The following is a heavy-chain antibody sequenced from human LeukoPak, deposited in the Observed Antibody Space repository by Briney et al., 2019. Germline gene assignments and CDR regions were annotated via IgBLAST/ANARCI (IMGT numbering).Heavy chain of an antibody. J-gene: IGHJ4*02. CDR2: MDLDGSEK. V-gene: IGHV3-7*01. CDR1: GFSFSSYW. CDR3: VREDHSKYEY. D-gene: IGHD4-11*01. Sequence: PGGSLRLSCAASGFSFSSYWMSWVRQAPGKGPEWVANMDLDGSEKYYGDSVQGRFTIFRDNAKNSLYLQMNSLRAEDTAVYYCVREDHSKYEYWGQGALVIVSS.